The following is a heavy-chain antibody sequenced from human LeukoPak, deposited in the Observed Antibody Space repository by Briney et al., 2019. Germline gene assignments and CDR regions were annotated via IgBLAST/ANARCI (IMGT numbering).Heavy chain of an antibody. CDR2: IIPIFGTA. CDR3: ARDTDYYYYGMDV. J-gene: IGHJ6*02. V-gene: IGHV1-69*06. Sequence: SVKVSCKASGGTFSSYAISWVRQAPGQGLEWMGGIIPIFGTANYAQKFQGRVTITADKSTSTAYMELSSLRSEDTAVYYCARDTDYYYYGMDVWGQGTTVTVSS. D-gene: IGHD4-11*01. CDR1: GGTFSSYA.